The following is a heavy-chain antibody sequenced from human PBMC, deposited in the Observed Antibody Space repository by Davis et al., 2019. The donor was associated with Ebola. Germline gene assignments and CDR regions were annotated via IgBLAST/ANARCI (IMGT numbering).Heavy chain of an antibody. CDR3: AKGGLDFWSGYPY. D-gene: IGHD3-3*01. Sequence: PGGSLRLSCAASGFTFSSYSMNWVRQAPGTGLEWVSSISSSSSYIYYADSVKGRFTISRDNAKNSLYLQMNSLRAEDTAVYYCAKGGLDFWSGYPYWGQGTLVTVSS. J-gene: IGHJ4*02. CDR2: ISSSSSYI. CDR1: GFTFSSYS. V-gene: IGHV3-21*01.